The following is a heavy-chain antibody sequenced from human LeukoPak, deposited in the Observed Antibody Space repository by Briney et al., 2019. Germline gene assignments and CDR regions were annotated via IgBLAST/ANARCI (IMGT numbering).Heavy chain of an antibody. D-gene: IGHD3-22*01. CDR2: ISGSGGST. CDR1: GFTFSSYA. V-gene: IGHV3-23*01. J-gene: IGHJ4*02. CDR3: AKVPRGYYDSSGYSSFDY. Sequence: PGGSLRLSCAASGFTFSSYAMSWVRQAPGKGLEWVSAISGSGGSTYYADSVKGRFTISRDNSKNTLYLQMNSLRAEDTAVYYCAKVPRGYYDSSGYSSFDYWGQGTLVTVSS.